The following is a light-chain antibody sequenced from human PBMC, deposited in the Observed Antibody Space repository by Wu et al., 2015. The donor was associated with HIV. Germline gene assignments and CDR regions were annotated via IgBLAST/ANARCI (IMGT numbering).Light chain of an antibody. CDR1: QSISSW. CDR2: KAS. J-gene: IGKJ4*01. V-gene: IGKV1-5*03. Sequence: DIQMTQSPSTLSASVGDRVTITCRASQSISSWLAWYQQKPGKAPKLLIYKASSLESGVPSRFSGGGSGTEFTLTISSMQSEDSAVYYCQQYNNWPLTFGGGPRWRSN. CDR3: QQYNNWPLT.